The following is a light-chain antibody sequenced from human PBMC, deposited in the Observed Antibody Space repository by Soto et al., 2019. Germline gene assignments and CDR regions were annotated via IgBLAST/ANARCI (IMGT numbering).Light chain of an antibody. J-gene: IGKJ1*01. CDR3: QQYYSYSWT. CDR2: AAS. CDR1: QGISSY. Sequence: AIRMTQSPSSFSASTGDRVTITCRASQGISSYLAWYQQNPGKAPKRLIYAASTLQSGVPSRFSGSGSGTDFTLTISCLQSEDFATYYCQQYYSYSWTFGQGTKVDIK. V-gene: IGKV1-8*01.